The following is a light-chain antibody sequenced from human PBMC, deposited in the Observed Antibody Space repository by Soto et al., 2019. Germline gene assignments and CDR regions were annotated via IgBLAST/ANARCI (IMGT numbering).Light chain of an antibody. V-gene: IGKV1-5*01. J-gene: IGKJ1*01. CDR1: QSISSW. CDR3: QQYNSYDLWS. CDR2: GAS. Sequence: DIQMTQSPSTLSASVGDRVTITCRASQSISSWLSWYQQKPGKAPKLLIYGASSLESGVPSRFSGSGSGTEFTLTNSSLQPDDFATYYCQQYNSYDLWSFGQGTKVELK.